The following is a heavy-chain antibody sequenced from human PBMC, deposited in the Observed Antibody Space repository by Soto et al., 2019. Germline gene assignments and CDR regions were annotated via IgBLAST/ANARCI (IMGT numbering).Heavy chain of an antibody. D-gene: IGHD3-22*01. Sequence: ASVKVSCQVSGYTITELSMHWVRQAPGKGLEWMGGFDPEDGETIYAQKFQGRVTMTEDTSTDTAYMELSSLRSEDTAVYYCATATSSGYAFDIWGQGTMVTVSS. CDR3: ATATSSGYAFDI. CDR2: FDPEDGET. J-gene: IGHJ3*02. CDR1: GYTITELS. V-gene: IGHV1-24*01.